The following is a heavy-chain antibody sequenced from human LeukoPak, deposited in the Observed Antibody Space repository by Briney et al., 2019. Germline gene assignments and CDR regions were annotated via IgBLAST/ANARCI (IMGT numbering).Heavy chain of an antibody. CDR1: GFTFSSYA. V-gene: IGHV3-23*01. CDR3: AKAGYNWNYYYFDY. CDR2: ISGSGGST. D-gene: IGHD1-7*01. Sequence: PGGSLRLSCAASGFTFSSYAMSWVRQAPGKGLEWVSAISGSGGSTYYADSVRGRFTISRDNSKNTLYLQMNSLRAEDTAVYYCAKAGYNWNYYYFDYWGQGTLVTVSS. J-gene: IGHJ4*02.